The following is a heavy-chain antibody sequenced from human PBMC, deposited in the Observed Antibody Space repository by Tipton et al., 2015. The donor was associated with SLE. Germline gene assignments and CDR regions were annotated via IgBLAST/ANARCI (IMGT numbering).Heavy chain of an antibody. CDR1: GVSVSPYY. Sequence: TLSLTCTVSGVSVSPYYWTWIRLPPERGLEWIGYISDGGNSNYNPSLTSRVTMSVDTSNNQFSLKLRSVTAADTAVYYCARQRGVPTAGALNWFDPWGQGTLVTVSS. J-gene: IGHJ5*02. V-gene: IGHV4-59*08. D-gene: IGHD2-2*01. CDR3: ARQRGVPTAGALNWFDP. CDR2: ISDGGNS.